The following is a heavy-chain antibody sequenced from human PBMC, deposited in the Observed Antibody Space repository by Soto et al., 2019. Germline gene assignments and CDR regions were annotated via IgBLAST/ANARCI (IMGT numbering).Heavy chain of an antibody. CDR3: ARDSDYVWGSYRELPDV. J-gene: IGHJ6*02. V-gene: IGHV1-18*04. CDR1: GYTFTSYG. CDR2: ISAYNGNT. Sequence: ASVKVSCKASGYTFTSYGISWLRQAPGQGLEWMGWISAYNGNTNYAQKLQGRVTMTTDTSTSTAYMELRSLRSDDTAVYYCARDSDYVWGSYRELPDVWGQGTTVTVSS. D-gene: IGHD3-16*02.